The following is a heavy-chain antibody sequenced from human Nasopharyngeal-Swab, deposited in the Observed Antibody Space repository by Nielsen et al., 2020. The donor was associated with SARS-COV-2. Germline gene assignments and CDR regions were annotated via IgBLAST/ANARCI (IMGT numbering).Heavy chain of an antibody. CDR1: GFTFSTYP. CDR2: INGKGGST. J-gene: IGHJ4*02. Sequence: GESLKISCSGSGFTFSTYPMHWVRQAPGKGLEYVSVINGKGGSTYYVDSVKGRFTISRDNSESTLYLQMNSLRAEDTAVYYCAKEETDWNPFDYWGQGTLVTVSS. CDR3: AKEETDWNPFDY. D-gene: IGHD1-1*01. V-gene: IGHV3-64*04.